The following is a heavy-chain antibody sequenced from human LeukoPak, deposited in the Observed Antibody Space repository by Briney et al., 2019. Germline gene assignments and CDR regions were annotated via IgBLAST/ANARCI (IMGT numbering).Heavy chain of an antibody. CDR1: GGSISSSNW. V-gene: IGHV4-4*02. D-gene: IGHD3-22*01. CDR3: ARHFAYYYDSSGYYHY. CDR2: IYHSGST. J-gene: IGHJ4*02. Sequence: SETLSLTCAVSGGSISSSNWWSWVRQPPGKGLEWIGEIYHSGSTNYNPSLKSRLTISVDKSKHHFSLKLSSVTAADTAVYYCARHFAYYYDSSGYYHYWGQGTLVTVSS.